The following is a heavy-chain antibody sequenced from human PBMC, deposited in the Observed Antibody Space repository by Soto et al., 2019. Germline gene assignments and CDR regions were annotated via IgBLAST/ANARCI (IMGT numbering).Heavy chain of an antibody. Sequence: GASVKVSCKASGYTFTSYGISWVRQAPGQGLEWMGWISAYNGNTNYAQKLQGRVTMTTDTSTSTAYMELRSLRSDDTAVYYCARDLLGIAVAGLDFDYWGQGTLVTVSS. CDR3: ARDLLGIAVAGLDFDY. V-gene: IGHV1-18*01. CDR1: GYTFTSYG. CDR2: ISAYNGNT. D-gene: IGHD6-19*01. J-gene: IGHJ4*02.